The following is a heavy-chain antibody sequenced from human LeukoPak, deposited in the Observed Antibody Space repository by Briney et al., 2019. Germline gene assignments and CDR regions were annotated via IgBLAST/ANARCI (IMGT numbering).Heavy chain of an antibody. CDR3: MRVPAAGTSPDY. CDR1: GFTFSSYW. Sequence: QPGGSLRLSCAASGFTFSSYWMHWVRQAPGKGLVWVSRVNTDGSTTTYADSVKGRFTISRDNAKNTLYLQMNSLRAEDTAVYYCMRVPAAGTSPDYWGQGTLVTVSS. D-gene: IGHD6-13*01. J-gene: IGHJ4*02. V-gene: IGHV3-74*01. CDR2: VNTDGSTT.